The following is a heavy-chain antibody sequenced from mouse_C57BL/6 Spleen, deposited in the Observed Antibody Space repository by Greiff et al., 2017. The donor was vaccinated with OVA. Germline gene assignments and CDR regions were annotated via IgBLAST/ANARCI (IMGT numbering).Heavy chain of an antibody. V-gene: IGHV1-53*01. Sequence: QVQLQQPGTELVKPGASVKLSCKASGYTFTSYWMHWVKQRPGQGLEWIGNINPSNGGTNYNEKFKSKATLTVDKSSSTAYMQLSSLTAEDSAVYYCARETVRGGAWFAYWGQGTLVTVSA. CDR1: GYTFTSYW. J-gene: IGHJ3*01. CDR3: ARETVRGGAWFAY. CDR2: INPSNGGT. D-gene: IGHD1-1*01.